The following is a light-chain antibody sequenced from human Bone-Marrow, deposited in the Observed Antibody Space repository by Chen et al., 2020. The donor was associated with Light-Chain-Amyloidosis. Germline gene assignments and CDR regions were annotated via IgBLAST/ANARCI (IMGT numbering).Light chain of an antibody. CDR3: QQLNFLPPT. J-gene: IGKJ3*01. V-gene: IGKV1-9*01. CDR2: AAS. Sequence: IQLTQSQYSLSASEGDRVTITCRASQQIASYLAWYQQKPGKAPKLLIHAASTLHSGVPSRFSGSGSGTDFTLTISSLQAEDFATYYCQQLNFLPPTFGPGTKVDMK. CDR1: QQIASY.